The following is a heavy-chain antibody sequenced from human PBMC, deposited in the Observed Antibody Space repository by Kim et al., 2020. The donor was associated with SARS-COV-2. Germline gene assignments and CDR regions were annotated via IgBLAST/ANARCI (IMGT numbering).Heavy chain of an antibody. Sequence: SETLSLTCTVSGGSITSYSYYWGWIRQPPGKGLEWIGSIYYSGSAYSNPSINSRVTISVDTSKNQVSLKLTSVTAADTAVYCCARNAGGKQWLVLGDRGLDAWGQGTLVTVSS. CDR3: ARNAGGKQWLVLGDRGLDA. D-gene: IGHD6-19*01. J-gene: IGHJ5*01. CDR2: IYYSGSA. CDR1: GGSITSYSYY. V-gene: IGHV4-39*01.